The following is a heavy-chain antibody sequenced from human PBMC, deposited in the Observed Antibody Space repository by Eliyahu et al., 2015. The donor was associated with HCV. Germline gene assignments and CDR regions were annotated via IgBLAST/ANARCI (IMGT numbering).Heavy chain of an antibody. V-gene: IGHV3-66*01. D-gene: IGHD2-2*02. CDR3: ARDNCSSTSCYTKNMDV. Sequence: EVQLVESGGGLVQPGGSLRLSCAASGFTVSSNYMSWVRQAPGKGLEWVSVIYSGGSTYYADSVKGRFTISRDNSKNTLYLQMNSLRAEDTAVYYCARDNCSSTSCYTKNMDVWGQGTTVTVSS. J-gene: IGHJ6*02. CDR2: IYSGGST. CDR1: GFTVSSNY.